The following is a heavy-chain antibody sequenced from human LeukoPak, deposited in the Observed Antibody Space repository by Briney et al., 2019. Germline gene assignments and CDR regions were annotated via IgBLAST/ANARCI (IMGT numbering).Heavy chain of an antibody. J-gene: IGHJ4*02. Sequence: SVKVSCKASGGTFSSYTISWVRQAPGQGLEWMGGIIPILGIANYAQKFQGRVTITADKSTSTAYMELTSLRSEDTAVYYCARQGYCSSTSCGPFDYWGQGTLVTVSS. CDR2: IIPILGIA. V-gene: IGHV1-69*02. CDR1: GGTFSSYT. D-gene: IGHD2-2*01. CDR3: ARQGYCSSTSCGPFDY.